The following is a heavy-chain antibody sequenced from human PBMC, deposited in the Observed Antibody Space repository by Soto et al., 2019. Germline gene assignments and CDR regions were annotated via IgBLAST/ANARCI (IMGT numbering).Heavy chain of an antibody. CDR3: ASMRGVDVGDGYNTGYFEL. D-gene: IGHD5-12*01. J-gene: IGHJ2*01. CDR2: IIPIFGTA. V-gene: IGHV1-69*01. Sequence: QVQLVQSGAEVKKPGSSVKVSCKASGGTFSSYAISWVRQAPGQGLEWMGGIIPIFGTANYAQKFQGRVTITADESTSTAYTELSSLRYEDTAVDYCASMRGVDVGDGYNTGYFELWGRGTLVTVSS. CDR1: GGTFSSYA.